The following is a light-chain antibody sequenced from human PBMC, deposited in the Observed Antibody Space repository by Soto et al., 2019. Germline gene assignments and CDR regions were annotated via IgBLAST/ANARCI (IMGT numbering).Light chain of an antibody. CDR2: DVS. CDR1: SSDVGGHNY. Sequence: QSALTQPRSVSGSPGQSVTISCTGSSSDVGGHNYVSWYQHHPGRVPKLIIYDVSERPSGVPDRFSGSKSGDTASLSISGLQAEDEADYYCCSYAGRYPYVFGTGTKVTVL. J-gene: IGLJ1*01. V-gene: IGLV2-11*01. CDR3: CSYAGRYPYV.